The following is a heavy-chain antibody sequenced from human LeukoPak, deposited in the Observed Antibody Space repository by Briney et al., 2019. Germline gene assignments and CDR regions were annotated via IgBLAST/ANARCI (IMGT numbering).Heavy chain of an antibody. CDR3: ARFTTVTIQGDYYYGMDV. J-gene: IGHJ6*02. CDR2: IYYSGST. Sequence: SQTLSLTCTVSGGSIISGGYYWSWIRQHPWKGLDRIWYIYYSGSTYYNPSLKSRVTISVDTSQNQFSLKLSSVTAADTAVYYCARFTTVTIQGDYYYGMDVWGQGTTVTVSS. V-gene: IGHV4-31*03. D-gene: IGHD4-17*01. CDR1: GGSIISGGYY.